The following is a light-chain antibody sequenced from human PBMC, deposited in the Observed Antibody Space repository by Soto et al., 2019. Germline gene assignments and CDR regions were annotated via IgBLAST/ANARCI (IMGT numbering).Light chain of an antibody. CDR3: QKYNSAPHT. J-gene: IGKJ2*01. CDR1: QGISNY. Sequence: DIQMTQSPSSLSASVGDRVTITCRASQGISNYLAWYQQKPGKVPKLLIYAASTLQSGVPSRFSGSGSWTDFALTISSLQPEDVANYYCQKYNSAPHTFGQGTKLEIK. CDR2: AAS. V-gene: IGKV1-27*01.